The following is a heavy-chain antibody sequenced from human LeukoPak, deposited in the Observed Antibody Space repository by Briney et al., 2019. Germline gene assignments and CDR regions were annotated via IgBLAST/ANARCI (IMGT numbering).Heavy chain of an antibody. CDR2: IYTSGST. D-gene: IGHD3-22*01. Sequence: SETLSLTCTVSGGSISSYYWSWIRQPAGKGLEWIGRIYTSGSTNYNPSLKSRVTMSVDTSKNQFSLKLSSVTAADTAVYYCARHQEEAYDSSGYYYFDYWGQGTLVTVSS. CDR3: ARHQEEAYDSSGYYYFDY. J-gene: IGHJ4*02. CDR1: GGSISSYY. V-gene: IGHV4-4*07.